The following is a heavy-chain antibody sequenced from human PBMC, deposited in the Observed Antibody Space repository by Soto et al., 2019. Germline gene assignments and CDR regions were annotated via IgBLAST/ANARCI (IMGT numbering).Heavy chain of an antibody. CDR2: ISGSGGST. V-gene: IGHV3-23*01. CDR1: GFTFSSYA. Sequence: GGSLRLSCAASGFTFSSYAMSWVRQAPGKGLEWVSAISGSGGSTYYADSVKGRFTISRDNSKNTLYLQTNSLRAEDTAVYYCAKVGHYDFWSGYYEEGYYYYMDVWGKGTTVTVSS. CDR3: AKVGHYDFWSGYYEEGYYYYMDV. D-gene: IGHD3-3*01. J-gene: IGHJ6*03.